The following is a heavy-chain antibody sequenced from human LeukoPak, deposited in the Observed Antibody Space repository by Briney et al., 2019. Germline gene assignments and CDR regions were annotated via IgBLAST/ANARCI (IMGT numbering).Heavy chain of an antibody. Sequence: SETLSLTCAVSGGSISSSNWWSWVRQPPGKGLEWIGSIYYSGSTYYNPSLKSRVTISVDTSKNQFSLKLSSVTAADTAVYYCARGLGRIAARHNWFDPWGQGTLVTVSS. CDR1: GGSISSSNW. V-gene: IGHV4-4*02. CDR2: IYYSGST. CDR3: ARGLGRIAARHNWFDP. J-gene: IGHJ5*02. D-gene: IGHD6-6*01.